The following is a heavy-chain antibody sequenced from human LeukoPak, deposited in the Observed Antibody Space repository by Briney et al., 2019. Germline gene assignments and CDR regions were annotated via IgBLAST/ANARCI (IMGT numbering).Heavy chain of an antibody. D-gene: IGHD3-10*02. CDR3: ARGWTTYYYV. J-gene: IGHJ4*02. CDR2: IILILGIA. CDR1: GGTFSNYA. Sequence: ASVKVSCKASGGTFSNYAISWVRQAPGQGLEWMGRIILILGIANYAQKFQGRVTITADKSTNTAYMELSSLRSEDTAVYYCARGWTTYYYVWGQGTLVTVSS. V-gene: IGHV1-69*04.